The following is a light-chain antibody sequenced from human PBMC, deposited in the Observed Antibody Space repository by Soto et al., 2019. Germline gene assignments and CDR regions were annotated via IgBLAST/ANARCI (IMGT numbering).Light chain of an antibody. CDR2: GSS. V-gene: IGKV3-20*01. J-gene: IGKJ1*01. CDR3: QQYNNSPRK. Sequence: EIVLTQSPGTLSLSPGEKATLSCRASQSVSSYLAWYQQKPGQAPRLLIYGSSTRLTGIPDRFSGVGSGTDFTLTISRLDPEDFAVYYCQQYNNSPRKFGQGTKVEIK. CDR1: QSVSSY.